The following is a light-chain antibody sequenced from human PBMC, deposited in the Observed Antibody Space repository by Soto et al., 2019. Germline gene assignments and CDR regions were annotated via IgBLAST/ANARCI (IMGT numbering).Light chain of an antibody. CDR3: EQYGSSPRT. CDR1: QSVNANY. CDR2: GIS. J-gene: IGKJ1*01. Sequence: EIVLTQSPGTLSLSPGERATLSCRASQSVNANYFAWYQQKPGQAPRFLIYGISSRPTGIPDRFSGSGSGTDFTLTISRLEPEDFAVYYCEQYGSSPRTFGQGTKVEI. V-gene: IGKV3-20*01.